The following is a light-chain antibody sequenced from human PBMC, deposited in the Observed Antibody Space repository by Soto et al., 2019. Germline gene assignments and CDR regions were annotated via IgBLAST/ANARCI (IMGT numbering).Light chain of an antibody. Sequence: EVVLTQSPATLSLSLGETATLSCRASEIVVNDYLVWYQQRPGLAPRLLIYDAFNRATGVPGRFSGSGSGTDFTLTITTVAPDDSGLYFCQQYGTSPWTFGPGT. V-gene: IGKV3D-20*01. CDR2: DAF. CDR3: QQYGTSPWT. J-gene: IGKJ1*01. CDR1: EIVVNDY.